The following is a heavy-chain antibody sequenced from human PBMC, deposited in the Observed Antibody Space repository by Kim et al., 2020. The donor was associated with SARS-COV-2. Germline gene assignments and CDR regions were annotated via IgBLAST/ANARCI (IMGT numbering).Heavy chain of an antibody. CDR3: ARDLAGVYSYYYYYYMDV. D-gene: IGHD2-15*01. CDR1: GYTFTSYA. J-gene: IGHJ6*03. CDR2: INTNTGNP. V-gene: IGHV7-4-1*02. Sequence: ASVKVSCKASGYTFTSYAMNWVRQAPGQGLEWMGWINTNTGNPTYAQGFTGRFVFSLDTSVSTAYLQISSLKAEDTAVYYCARDLAGVYSYYYYYYMDVWGKGTTVTVSS.